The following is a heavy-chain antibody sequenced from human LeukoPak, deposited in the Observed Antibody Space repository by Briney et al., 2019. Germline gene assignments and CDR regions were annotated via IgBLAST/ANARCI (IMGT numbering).Heavy chain of an antibody. CDR1: GFTVSSNY. Sequence: GGSLRLSCAASGFTVSSNYMSWVRQAPGKGLEWVSVIYSGGSTYYADSVEGRFTISRDNSKNTLYLQMNSLRAEDTAVYYCARDRGAGDGSYGSWGQGTLVTVSS. J-gene: IGHJ4*02. CDR3: ARDRGAGDGSYGS. D-gene: IGHD5-18*01. V-gene: IGHV3-53*01. CDR2: IYSGGST.